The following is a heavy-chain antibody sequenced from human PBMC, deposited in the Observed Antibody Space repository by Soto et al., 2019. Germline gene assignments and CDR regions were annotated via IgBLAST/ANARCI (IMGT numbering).Heavy chain of an antibody. Sequence: QVQLVQSGAEVKKPGASVKVSCKASGYTFTSYAMHWVRQAPGQRLEWMGWITAGNGNTKYSQKFQGRVTITRDTSASTAYMELSSLRSEDTAVYYCARGGSRYLYFDLWGRGTLVTVSS. CDR2: ITAGNGNT. D-gene: IGHD1-26*01. CDR3: ARGGSRYLYFDL. J-gene: IGHJ2*01. CDR1: GYTFTSYA. V-gene: IGHV1-3*01.